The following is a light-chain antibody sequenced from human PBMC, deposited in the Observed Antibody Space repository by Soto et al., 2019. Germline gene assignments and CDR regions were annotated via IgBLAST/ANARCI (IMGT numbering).Light chain of an antibody. CDR2: EVT. J-gene: IGLJ3*02. CDR1: SSDVGGYNY. V-gene: IGLV2-8*01. CDR3: SSHAGINTVV. Sequence: QSALTQAPSASGSPGQSVTISCTGTSSDVGGYNYVSWYQQHPGKAPRLMVYEVTKRPSGVPARFSGSKSGNTASLTVSGLQAEDEADYYCSSHAGINTVVFGGGTKLTVL.